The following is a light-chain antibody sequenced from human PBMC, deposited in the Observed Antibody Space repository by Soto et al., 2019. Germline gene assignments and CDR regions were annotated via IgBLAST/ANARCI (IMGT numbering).Light chain of an antibody. J-gene: IGKJ1*01. Sequence: IVVTQSPLSLSVTPGEPASISCRSSQSLLHSNGYNYLDWYLQKPGQSPQLLIYLGSNRASGVPDRFSGSGSGTDYTLKISRVEAEDVGVYYCMQTLQTPAFGQGTKVDIK. CDR3: MQTLQTPA. CDR1: QSLLHSNGYNY. V-gene: IGKV2-28*01. CDR2: LGS.